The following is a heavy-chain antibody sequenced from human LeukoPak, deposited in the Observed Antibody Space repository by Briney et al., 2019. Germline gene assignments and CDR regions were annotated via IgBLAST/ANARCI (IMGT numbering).Heavy chain of an antibody. V-gene: IGHV4-59*01. CDR1: GGSISSYY. J-gene: IGHJ4*02. CDR3: ARLEDSSGPNFDY. CDR2: IYYSGST. Sequence: PSETLSLTCTVSGGSISSYYWSWIRQPPGKGLEWIGYIYYSGSTNYNPSLKSRVTISVDTSKNQFSLKLSSVTAADTAVYYCARLEDSSGPNFDYWGQGTLVTVSS. D-gene: IGHD3-22*01.